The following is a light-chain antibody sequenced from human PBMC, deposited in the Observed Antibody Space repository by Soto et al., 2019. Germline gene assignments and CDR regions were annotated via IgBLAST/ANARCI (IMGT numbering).Light chain of an antibody. V-gene: IGLV2-14*01. J-gene: IGLJ2*01. CDR2: DVS. CDR3: SSYTSSSSVV. CDR1: SSDVGGYNY. Sequence: QSALTQPASVSGSPGQSITISCIETSSDVGGYNYVSWYQQHPGKAPKLIIYDVSNRPSGVSNRFSGSKSGNTASLTISGLQAEDEADYYCSSYTSSSSVVFGGGTKLTVL.